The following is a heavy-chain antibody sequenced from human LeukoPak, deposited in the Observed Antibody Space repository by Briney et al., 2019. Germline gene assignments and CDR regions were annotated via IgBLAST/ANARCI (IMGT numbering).Heavy chain of an antibody. D-gene: IGHD6-19*01. J-gene: IGHJ4*02. Sequence: GGSLRLSCAASGFTFDDYGVSWVRQAPRKGLEWVSGLNWNGGGRDYADSVRGRFTISRDNAKNYLYLQINSLRAEDTAFYYCARVATSSATHGGIDYWGQGTLVTVSS. CDR2: LNWNGGGR. V-gene: IGHV3-20*04. CDR3: ARVATSSATHGGIDY. CDR1: GFTFDDYG.